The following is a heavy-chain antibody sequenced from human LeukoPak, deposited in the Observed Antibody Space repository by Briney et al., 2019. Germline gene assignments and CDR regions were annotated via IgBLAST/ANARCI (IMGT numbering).Heavy chain of an antibody. J-gene: IGHJ6*02. D-gene: IGHD5-18*01. CDR2: IYTSGST. CDR1: GGSISSYS. V-gene: IGHV4-4*07. Sequence: AETLSLSCTASGGSISSYSWSWIRQPAGKGLEWIGRIYTSGSTNYNPSFKSRVTMSVDTSRNQSSLTLSSVTGAETAVYYCAKTPSTAMAEYYYYYGMDVWGQGTTVTVSS. CDR3: AKTPSTAMAEYYYYYGMDV.